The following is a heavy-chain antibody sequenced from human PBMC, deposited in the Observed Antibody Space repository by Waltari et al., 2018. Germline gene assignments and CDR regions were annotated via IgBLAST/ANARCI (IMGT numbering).Heavy chain of an antibody. CDR3: AREEIYYDTSGYYFDY. CDR1: GDSISSSSYY. D-gene: IGHD3-22*01. V-gene: IGHV4-39*07. J-gene: IGHJ4*02. CDR2: IYYSGSK. Sequence: QLQLQESGPGLVKPSETLSLTCTVSGDSISSSSYYWGWIRQPPGKGLEWIASIYYSGSKYYNPSLRSRLTISLDTSKNQFSLKVSSVTAADTAVYYCAREEIYYDTSGYYFDYWGQGTLVTVSS.